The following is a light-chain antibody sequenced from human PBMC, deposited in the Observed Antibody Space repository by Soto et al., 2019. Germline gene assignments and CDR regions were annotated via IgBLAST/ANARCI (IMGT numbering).Light chain of an antibody. V-gene: IGKV1-39*01. Sequence: DIQMTQSPSSLSASVGDRVTITCRASQSISSYLKWYQQKPGKAPKVLIYDASSLQSGVPSRFSGSGTGTDFTLTISSLQPEDFATYYCQQSYSMSWTFGQGTKVEIK. CDR1: QSISSY. J-gene: IGKJ1*01. CDR2: DAS. CDR3: QQSYSMSWT.